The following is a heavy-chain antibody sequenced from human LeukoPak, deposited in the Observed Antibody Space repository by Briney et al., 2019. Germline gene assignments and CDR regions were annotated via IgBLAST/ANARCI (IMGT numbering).Heavy chain of an antibody. V-gene: IGHV4-59*01. CDR2: IYNSGST. D-gene: IGHD3-22*01. J-gene: IGHJ3*02. Sequence: RPSETLSLTCTASGCSISTYYWSWIRQPPGKGLEWIAYIYNSGSTNSNPSLKSRLTISVDTSKNQFSLRLSSVTAADTAVYYCARIYYDSGAYYRRAFDIWGQGTMVSVSS. CDR3: ARIYYDSGAYYRRAFDI. CDR1: GCSISTYY.